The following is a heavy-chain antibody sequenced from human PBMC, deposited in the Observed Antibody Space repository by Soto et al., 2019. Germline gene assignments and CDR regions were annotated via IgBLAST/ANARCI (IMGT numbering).Heavy chain of an antibody. CDR3: ARRSGYSGYALSMDV. V-gene: IGHV5-51*01. CDR2: IYPGDSDT. J-gene: IGHJ6*02. D-gene: IGHD5-12*01. Sequence: PGESLKISCKGSGYSFTSYWIGWVRQMPGKGLEWMGIIYPGDSDTRYSPSFQGQVTISADKSISTAYLQWSSLKASDTAVYYCARRSGYSGYALSMDVWGQGTTVTVSS. CDR1: GYSFTSYW.